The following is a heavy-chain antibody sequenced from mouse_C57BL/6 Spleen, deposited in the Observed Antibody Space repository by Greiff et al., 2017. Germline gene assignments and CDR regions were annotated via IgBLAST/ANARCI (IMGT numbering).Heavy chain of an antibody. J-gene: IGHJ4*01. CDR3: TRFITTEGYAMDY. D-gene: IGHD1-1*01. V-gene: IGHV1-15*01. Sequence: QVQLQQSGAELVRPGASVTLSCKASGYTFTDYEMHWVKQTPVHGLEWIGAIDPETGGTAYNQKFKGKAILTADKSSSTAYMELRSLTSEDSAVYYCTRFITTEGYAMDYWGQGTSVTVSS. CDR1: GYTFTDYE. CDR2: IDPETGGT.